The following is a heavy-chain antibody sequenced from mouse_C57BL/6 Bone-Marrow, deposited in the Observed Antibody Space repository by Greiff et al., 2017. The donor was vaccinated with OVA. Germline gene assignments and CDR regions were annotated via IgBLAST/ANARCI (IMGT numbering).Heavy chain of an antibody. CDR2: IDPANGNT. CDR3: ARPHYYGSSYDYYAMDY. D-gene: IGHD1-1*01. Sequence: VQLQQPGAELVMPGASVKLSCTASGFNIKNTYMHWVKQRPEQGLEWIGRIDPANGNTKYAPKFQGKATITADTSSNTAYLQLSSLTSEDTAIYYCARPHYYGSSYDYYAMDYWGQGTSVTVSS. V-gene: IGHV14-3*01. CDR1: GFNIKNTY. J-gene: IGHJ4*01.